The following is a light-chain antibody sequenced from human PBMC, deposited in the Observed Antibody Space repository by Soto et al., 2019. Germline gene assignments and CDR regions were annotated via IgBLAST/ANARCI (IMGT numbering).Light chain of an antibody. CDR1: SSSIGSNY. J-gene: IGLJ1*01. CDR3: AAWDDSLSGRYV. CDR2: RNN. V-gene: IGLV1-47*01. Sequence: QSVLTQPPSASGIPGQRVTISCSGSSSSIGSNYVYWYQQLPGTAPKLLISRNNQRPSGVPDRFSGSKSGTSASLAISGLRSEDEADYFCAAWDDSLSGRYVFGTGTKLTVL.